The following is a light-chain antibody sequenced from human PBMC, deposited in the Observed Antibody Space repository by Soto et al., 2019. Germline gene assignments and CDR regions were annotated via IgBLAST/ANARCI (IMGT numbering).Light chain of an antibody. J-gene: IGKJ1*01. V-gene: IGKV4-1*01. Sequence: DFVKTQSPDSLAVSPGERATINCKSSQSVFYSSNNKNYLAWYQQKPGQPPKLLIFWASTRESGVPDRFSGNGSGTDFTLTISSLQAEDVAVYYCQEYCSTAWTFGQGTKVEIK. CDR1: QSVFYSSNNKNY. CDR2: WAS. CDR3: QEYCSTAWT.